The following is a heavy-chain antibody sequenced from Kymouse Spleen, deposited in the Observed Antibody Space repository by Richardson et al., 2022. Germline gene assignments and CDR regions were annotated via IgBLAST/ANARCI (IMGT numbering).Heavy chain of an antibody. CDR1: GFTFSDYY. Sequence: QVQLVESGGGLVKPGGSLRLSCAASGFTFSDYYMSWIRQAPGKGLEWVSYISSSGSTIYYADSVKGRFTISRDNAKNSLYLQMNSLRAEDTAVYYCAFFIRYFDWDPYGMDVWGQGTTVTVSS. V-gene: IGHV3-11*01. CDR3: AFFIRYFDWDPYGMDV. CDR2: ISSSGSTI. D-gene: IGHD3-9*01. J-gene: IGHJ6*02.